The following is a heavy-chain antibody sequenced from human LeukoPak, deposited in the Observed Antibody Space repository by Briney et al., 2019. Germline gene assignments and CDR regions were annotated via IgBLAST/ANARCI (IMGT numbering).Heavy chain of an antibody. V-gene: IGHV3-30-3*01. CDR1: GFTFSSYA. Sequence: GGSLRLSCAASGFTFSSYAMHWVRQAPGKGLEWVAVVSYDGSNKYYADSVKGRSTISRDNAKNSLYLQMNSLRAEDTAVYYCARDHGGSGSYYSGELDYWGQGTLVTVSS. CDR2: VSYDGSNK. J-gene: IGHJ4*02. D-gene: IGHD3-10*01. CDR3: ARDHGGSGSYYSGELDY.